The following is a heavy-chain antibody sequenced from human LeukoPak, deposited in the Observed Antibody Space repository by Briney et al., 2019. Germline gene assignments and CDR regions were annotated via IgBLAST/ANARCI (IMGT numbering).Heavy chain of an antibody. D-gene: IGHD3-16*01. J-gene: IGHJ6*02. Sequence: GASVKVSCKASGYTFTSYGISWVRQAPGQGLEWMGWISAYNGNTNYAQKLQGRVTMTTDTSTSTAYMEVRSLRSDDTAVYYCARDGSLGVGDYYYGMDVWGQGTTVTVSS. CDR1: GYTFTSYG. V-gene: IGHV1-18*01. CDR3: ARDGSLGVGDYYYGMDV. CDR2: ISAYNGNT.